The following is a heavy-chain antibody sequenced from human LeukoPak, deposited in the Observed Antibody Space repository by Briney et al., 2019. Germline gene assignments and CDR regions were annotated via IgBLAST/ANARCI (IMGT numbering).Heavy chain of an antibody. V-gene: IGHV3-30*18. CDR1: GFTFSSHG. CDR2: ISYDETRK. D-gene: IGHD5-12*01. J-gene: IGHJ6*03. CDR3: AKGDGGSETYFYMDV. Sequence: PGGSLRLSCVASGFTFSSHGMHWVRQAPGKGLEWVAVISYDETRKYYVDSVKGRFTISRDNSKNTIYLQMNSLRPEDTAVYYCAKGDGGSETYFYMDVWGKGTAVTVSS.